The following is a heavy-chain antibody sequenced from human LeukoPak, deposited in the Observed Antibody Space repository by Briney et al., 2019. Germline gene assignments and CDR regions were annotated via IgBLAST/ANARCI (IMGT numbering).Heavy chain of an antibody. CDR1: GFTFSSYV. D-gene: IGHD3-22*01. Sequence: GGSLRLSCAASGFTFSSYVMTWVRQAPGKGLEWVSGISGSGGSTYYADSVKGRFTLSRDNSKNTLYLQMNGLRAEDTAVYYCAKHYSDGITWYFDLWGRGTLVTVCS. J-gene: IGHJ2*01. CDR2: ISGSGGST. CDR3: AKHYSDGITWYFDL. V-gene: IGHV3-23*01.